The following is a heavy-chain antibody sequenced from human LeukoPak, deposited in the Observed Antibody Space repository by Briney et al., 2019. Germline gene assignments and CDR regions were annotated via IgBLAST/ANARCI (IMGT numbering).Heavy chain of an antibody. V-gene: IGHV3-11*05. CDR1: GFTFSGYY. CDR2: ISRSSNDT. Sequence: GGSLRLSCAASGFTFSGYYMTWIRQAPGKGLEWVSYISRSSNDTNYVDSVKGRFTISRDNAKNSLYLQMNSLRAEDTAVYYCARDGHYDILTGLFDYWGQGTLVTVSS. CDR3: ARDGHYDILTGLFDY. D-gene: IGHD3-9*01. J-gene: IGHJ4*02.